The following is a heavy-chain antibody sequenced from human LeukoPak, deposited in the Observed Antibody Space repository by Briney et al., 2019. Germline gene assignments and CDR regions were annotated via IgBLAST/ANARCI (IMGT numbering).Heavy chain of an antibody. D-gene: IGHD4-17*01. CDR1: GYTFTSYA. V-gene: IGHV1-3*01. Sequence: ASVKVSCKASGYTFTSYAMHWVRQAPGQRLEWMGWINAGNGNTKYSQKFQGRVTITRDTSASTAYMELSSLRSEDTAVYYCARAYGDYFVYFDYWGQGTLVTVSS. CDR2: INAGNGNT. J-gene: IGHJ4*02. CDR3: ARAYGDYFVYFDY.